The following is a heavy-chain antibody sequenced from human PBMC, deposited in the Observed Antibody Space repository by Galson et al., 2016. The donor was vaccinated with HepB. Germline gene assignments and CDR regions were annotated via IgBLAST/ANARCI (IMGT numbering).Heavy chain of an antibody. V-gene: IGHV1-3*01. CDR1: GYTFSNYA. CDR2: INAGNGST. D-gene: IGHD2-2*01. J-gene: IGHJ6*02. CDR3: ARGVYIVVVPAAFYYYYGLDV. Sequence: SVKVSCKASGYTFSNYAMHWVRQAPGQRLEWMGWINAGNGSTKYSQKFQGRVTITRDTSASTAYMELSSLRSEDTAVYYCARGVYIVVVPAAFYYYYGLDVWGQGTTVTVSS.